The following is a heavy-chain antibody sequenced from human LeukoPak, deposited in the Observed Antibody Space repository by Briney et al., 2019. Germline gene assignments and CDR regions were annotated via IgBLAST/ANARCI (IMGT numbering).Heavy chain of an antibody. Sequence: GGSLRLSCAASGFTVSSNYMSWVRQAPGKGLEWVSVIYSGGSTYYTDSVKGRFTISRDNSKNTLYLQMNSLRAEDTAVYYCARGARFGELESYYFDYWGQGTLVTVSS. V-gene: IGHV3-66*01. D-gene: IGHD3-10*01. J-gene: IGHJ4*02. CDR3: ARGARFGELESYYFDY. CDR1: GFTVSSNY. CDR2: IYSGGST.